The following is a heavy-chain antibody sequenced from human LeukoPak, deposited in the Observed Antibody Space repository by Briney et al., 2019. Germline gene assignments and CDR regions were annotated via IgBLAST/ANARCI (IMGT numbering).Heavy chain of an antibody. J-gene: IGHJ4*02. CDR2: ISWNSGTI. Sequence: GGSLRLSCAASGFTFDHYAMHWVRQPPGKGLEWVSGISWNSGTIAYADSVKGRFSVSRDNARNSLYLQMNSLRTEDTAVYYCARDPGGATDYWGQGTLVTVSS. CDR3: ARDPGGATDY. D-gene: IGHD1-26*01. V-gene: IGHV3-9*01. CDR1: GFTFDHYA.